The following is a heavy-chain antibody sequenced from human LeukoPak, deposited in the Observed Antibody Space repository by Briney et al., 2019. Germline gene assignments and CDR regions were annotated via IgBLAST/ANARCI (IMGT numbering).Heavy chain of an antibody. J-gene: IGHJ4*02. CDR2: IWYDGSNK. V-gene: IGHV3-33*01. CDR3: ARDSGIAAAGDY. Sequence: GGSLRLSCAASGFTFSSYGMHWVRQAPGKGLEWVAVIWYDGSNKYYADSVKGRFTISRDNSKNTPYLQMNSLRAEDTAVYYCARDSGIAAAGDYWGQGTLVTVSS. CDR1: GFTFSSYG. D-gene: IGHD6-13*01.